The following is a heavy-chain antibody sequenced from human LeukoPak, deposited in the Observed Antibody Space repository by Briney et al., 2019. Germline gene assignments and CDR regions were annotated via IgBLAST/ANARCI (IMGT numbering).Heavy chain of an antibody. D-gene: IGHD3-16*02. Sequence: SETLSLTCTVSGGSISSSSYYWGWLRQPPGKGLEWIGSIYYSGSTYYNPSLKSRVTISVDTSKNQFSLKLSSVTAADTAVYYCARLQYDYVWGSYRKRRYYFDYWGQGTLVTVSS. J-gene: IGHJ4*02. CDR3: ARLQYDYVWGSYRKRRYYFDY. V-gene: IGHV4-39*01. CDR1: GGSISSSSYY. CDR2: IYYSGST.